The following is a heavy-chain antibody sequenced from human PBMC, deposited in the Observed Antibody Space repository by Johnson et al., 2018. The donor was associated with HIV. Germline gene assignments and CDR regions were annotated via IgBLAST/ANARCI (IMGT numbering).Heavy chain of an antibody. CDR2: ITYDGRNK. D-gene: IGHD6-19*01. CDR3: VRDQGSGWPTNAFDI. J-gene: IGHJ3*02. CDR1: GFTFRSYA. Sequence: QMLLVESGGGVMQPGKSLRLSCEASGFTFRSYAMHWVRQAPGKGLEWVAVITYDGRNKYYTDSVKGRFIISRDNSKNMTNLQMNGLRDEDTADYYCVRDQGSGWPTNAFDIWGRGTRVTVSS. V-gene: IGHV3-30*04.